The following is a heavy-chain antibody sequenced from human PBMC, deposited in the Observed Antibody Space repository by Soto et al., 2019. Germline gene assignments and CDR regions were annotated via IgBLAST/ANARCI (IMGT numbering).Heavy chain of an antibody. J-gene: IGHJ4*02. CDR2: INHSGST. V-gene: IGHV4-34*01. CDR1: GGSFSGYY. D-gene: IGHD6-13*01. Sequence: SETLSLTCAVYGGSFSGYYCRWIRQPPGKGLEWIGEINHSGSTNYNPSLKSRVTISVDTSKNQFSLKLSSVTAADTAVYYCARGNQIAAAWYYFDYLGQGTLVTVFS. CDR3: ARGNQIAAAWYYFDY.